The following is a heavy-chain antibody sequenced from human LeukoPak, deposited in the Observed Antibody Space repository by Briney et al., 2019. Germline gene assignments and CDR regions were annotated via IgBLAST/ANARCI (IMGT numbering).Heavy chain of an antibody. CDR2: ISSSGSTI. D-gene: IGHD3-3*01. Sequence: PGGSLRLSCAASGFTFSDYYMSWIRQAPGKGLEWVSYISSSGSTIYYADSVKGRFTISRDNAKNSLYLQMNSLRAEDTAVYYYARDGVRITIFGVASRGMDVWGQGTTVTVSS. CDR3: ARDGVRITIFGVASRGMDV. V-gene: IGHV3-11*01. J-gene: IGHJ6*02. CDR1: GFTFSDYY.